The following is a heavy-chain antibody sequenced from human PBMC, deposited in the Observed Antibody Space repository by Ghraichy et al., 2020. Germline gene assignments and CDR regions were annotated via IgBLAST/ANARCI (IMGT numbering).Heavy chain of an antibody. D-gene: IGHD3-22*01. V-gene: IGHV4-39*01. CDR2: IYYSGST. J-gene: IGHJ4*02. Sequence: SETLSLTCTVSGGSISSSSYYWGWIRQPPGKGLEWIGSIYYSGSTYYNPSLKSRVTISVDTSKNQFSLKLSSVTAADTAVYYCARHPLFGSSGYYYDYWGQGTLVTVSS. CDR1: GGSISSSSYY. CDR3: ARHPLFGSSGYYYDY.